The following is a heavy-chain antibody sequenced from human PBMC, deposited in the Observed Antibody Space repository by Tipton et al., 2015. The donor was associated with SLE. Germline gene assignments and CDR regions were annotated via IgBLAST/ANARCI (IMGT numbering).Heavy chain of an antibody. V-gene: IGHV4-59*11. CDR1: GGSITSHY. D-gene: IGHD2-15*01. J-gene: IGHJ4*02. Sequence: GLVKPSETLSLTCTVSGGSITSHYWSWVRQPPGKGLEWIGYIHHSRSANQNPSLKSRVTISVDTSKNQFSLNLSSVTAAGTAVYFCARESCNVGNCYFDYSGRGALSTVSS. CDR3: ARESCNVGNCYFDY. CDR2: IHHSRSA.